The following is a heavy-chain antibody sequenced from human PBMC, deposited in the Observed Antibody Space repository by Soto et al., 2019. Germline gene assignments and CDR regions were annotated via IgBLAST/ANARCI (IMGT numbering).Heavy chain of an antibody. D-gene: IGHD6-13*01. V-gene: IGHV4-61*08. CDR2: IYYSGST. CDR1: GGSISSGGYY. J-gene: IGHJ5*01. Sequence: KASETLSLTCTVSGGSISSGGYYWSWIRQHPGKGLEWIGYIYYSGSTHYNPSLKSRVTISVDTSKNQFSLNLTSVTAADTAVYYCARGCSSTCWFDSWGQGTRVTVSS. CDR3: ARGCSSTCWFDS.